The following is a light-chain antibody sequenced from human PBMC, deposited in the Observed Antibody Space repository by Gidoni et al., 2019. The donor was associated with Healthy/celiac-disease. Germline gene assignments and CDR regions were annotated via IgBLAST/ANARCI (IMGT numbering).Light chain of an antibody. CDR1: QSISSW. CDR3: QQYNSYSPT. J-gene: IGKJ1*01. Sequence: IQMTQSPSTLSASVGDRVTIPCRASQSISSWLAWYQQKPGKAPKLLIYDASSLESGVPSRFSGSGSGTEFTLTISRLQPDDFATYYCQQYNSYSPTFGQGTKVEIK. V-gene: IGKV1-5*01. CDR2: DAS.